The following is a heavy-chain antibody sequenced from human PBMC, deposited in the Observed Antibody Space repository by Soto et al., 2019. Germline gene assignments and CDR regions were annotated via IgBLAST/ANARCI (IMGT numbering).Heavy chain of an antibody. CDR2: IYHSGST. V-gene: IGHV4-30-2*01. CDR1: GGSISSGGYS. Sequence: QLQLQESGSGLVKPSQTLSLTCAVSGGSISSGGYSWSWIRHPPGKGLEWIGYIYHSGSTYYNPSLKSRVTISVDRSKNQFSLKLGSVTAADTAVYYCARDRGYSYGSFDYWGQGTLVTVSS. D-gene: IGHD5-18*01. CDR3: ARDRGYSYGSFDY. J-gene: IGHJ4*02.